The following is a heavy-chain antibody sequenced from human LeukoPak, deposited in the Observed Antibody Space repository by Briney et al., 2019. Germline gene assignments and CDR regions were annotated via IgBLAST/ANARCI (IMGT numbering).Heavy chain of an antibody. CDR2: VYMGGTT. CDR1: GFTVSTNY. D-gene: IGHD5-18*01. CDR3: ARGLLRDGYTYSYSFDY. J-gene: IGHJ4*02. Sequence: PGGSLRLSCAASGFTVSTNYMNWVRQAPGKGLEWVSVVYMGGTTHYADSVKGRFTISRDITKNTMYLQMNNLRAEDTAVYYCARGLLRDGYTYSYSFDYWGQGTLVTVSS. V-gene: IGHV3-66*01.